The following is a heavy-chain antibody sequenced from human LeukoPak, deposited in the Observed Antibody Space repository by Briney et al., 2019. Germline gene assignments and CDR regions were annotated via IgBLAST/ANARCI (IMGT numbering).Heavy chain of an antibody. CDR1: GGSISSYY. CDR2: IYYSGST. CDR3: ARDRGLPVFDY. J-gene: IGHJ4*02. Sequence: SETLSLTCTVSGGSISSYYWSWIRQPPGKGLEWIGYIYYSGSTNYNPSLKSRVTISVDTSKNQFSLKLSSVTAADTAVYYCARDRGLPVFDYWGQGTLVTVSS. V-gene: IGHV4-59*01. D-gene: IGHD3-10*01.